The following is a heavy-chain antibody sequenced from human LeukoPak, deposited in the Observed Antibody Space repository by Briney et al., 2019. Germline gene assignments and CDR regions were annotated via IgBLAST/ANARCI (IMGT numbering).Heavy chain of an antibody. D-gene: IGHD3-10*01. J-gene: IGHJ4*02. V-gene: IGHV3-48*01. CDR2: ISSTSTTI. CDR1: GFAFGGNS. CDR3: ARWGYGSGTR. Sequence: GGSLRLSCAASGFAFGGNSMNWVRQAPGKGLEWVSYISSTSTTITYADSVKGRFTISRDNAKNSLYLEMNSLRAEDTAVYYCARWGYGSGTRWGQGTQVTVSS.